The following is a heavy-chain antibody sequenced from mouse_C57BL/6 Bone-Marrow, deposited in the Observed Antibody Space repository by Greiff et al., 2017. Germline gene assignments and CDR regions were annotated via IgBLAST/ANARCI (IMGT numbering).Heavy chain of an antibody. D-gene: IGHD1-1*01. CDR2: IDPSDSYT. Sequence: VQLQQPGAELVRPGTSVKLSCKASGYTFTSYWMHWVKQRPGQGLEWIGVIDPSDSYTNYNQKFKGKATLTVDTSSSTAYMQLSSLTSEDSAVYYCARELNAMDYWGQGTSVTVSS. J-gene: IGHJ4*01. V-gene: IGHV1-59*01. CDR3: ARELNAMDY. CDR1: GYTFTSYW.